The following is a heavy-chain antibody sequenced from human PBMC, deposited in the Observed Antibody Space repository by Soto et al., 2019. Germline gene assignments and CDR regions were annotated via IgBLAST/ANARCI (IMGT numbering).Heavy chain of an antibody. CDR3: ARVPVDSTATYYYYYGMDV. J-gene: IGHJ6*02. CDR1: GFTFSSYW. D-gene: IGHD5-12*01. V-gene: IGHV3-7*03. Sequence: GGSLRLSCAASGFTFSSYWMSWVRQAPGKGLEWVANIKQDGSEKYYVDSVKGRFTISRDNAKNSLYLQMNSLRAEDTAVYYCARVPVDSTATYYYYYGMDVWGQGTTVTVSS. CDR2: IKQDGSEK.